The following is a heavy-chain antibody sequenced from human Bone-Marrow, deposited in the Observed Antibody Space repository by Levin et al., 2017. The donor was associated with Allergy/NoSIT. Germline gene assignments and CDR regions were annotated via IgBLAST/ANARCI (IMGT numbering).Heavy chain of an antibody. J-gene: IGHJ6*03. CDR1: GGSFSGYY. V-gene: IGHV4-34*01. D-gene: IGHD3-16*02. CDR2: INHSGST. Sequence: SETLSLTCAVYGGSFSGYYWSWIRQPPGKGLEWIGEINHSGSTNYNPSLKSRVTISVDTSKNQFSLKLSSVTAADTAVYYCARGSWGSYRYYDYYYMDVWGKGTTVTVSS. CDR3: ARGSWGSYRYYDYYYMDV.